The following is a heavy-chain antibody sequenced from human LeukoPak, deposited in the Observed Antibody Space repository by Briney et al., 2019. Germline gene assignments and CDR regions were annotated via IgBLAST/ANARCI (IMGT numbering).Heavy chain of an antibody. D-gene: IGHD1-26*01. V-gene: IGHV3-7*01. J-gene: IGHJ4*02. CDR3: ARDQGSYPQPYYFDY. Sequence: GSLRLSCAAPGFTFSSYWMSWVRPAPGKGLEWVANIKQDGSEKYYVDSVKGRFTISRDNAKNSLYLQMNSLRAEDTAVYYCARDQGSYPQPYYFDYWGQGTLVTVSS. CDR1: GFTFSSYW. CDR2: IKQDGSEK.